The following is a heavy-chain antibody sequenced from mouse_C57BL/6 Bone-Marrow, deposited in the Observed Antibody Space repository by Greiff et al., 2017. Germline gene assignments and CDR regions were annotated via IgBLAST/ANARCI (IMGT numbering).Heavy chain of an antibody. CDR3: TTAITTVSRGYAMDY. CDR1: GFNIKDDY. Sequence: EVQLQQSGAELVRPGASVKLSCTASGFNIKDDYMHWVKQRPEQGLEWIGWIDPENGDTEYASKFQGKATITADTSSTTAYLQLSSLTSEDTAVYYCTTAITTVSRGYAMDYWGQGTSVTVSS. D-gene: IGHD1-1*01. J-gene: IGHJ4*01. CDR2: IDPENGDT. V-gene: IGHV14-4*01.